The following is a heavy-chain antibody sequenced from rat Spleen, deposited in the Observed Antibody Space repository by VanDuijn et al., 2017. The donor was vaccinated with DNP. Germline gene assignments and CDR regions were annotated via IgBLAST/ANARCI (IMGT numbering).Heavy chain of an antibody. CDR2: IWSGGST. CDR1: GFSLTSYG. J-gene: IGHJ4*01. V-gene: IGHV2-16*01. Sequence: QVQLKESGPGLVQPSQTLSLTCTVSGFSLTSYGVSWVRQPPGKGLEWIGAIWSGGSTDYNSALKSRLSISRDTSKSQVLLKMNSLQTEDTAMYFCARSRGYDGSYYRWFDYWGQGTSVTVSS. CDR3: ARSRGYDGSYYRWFDY. D-gene: IGHD1-12*02.